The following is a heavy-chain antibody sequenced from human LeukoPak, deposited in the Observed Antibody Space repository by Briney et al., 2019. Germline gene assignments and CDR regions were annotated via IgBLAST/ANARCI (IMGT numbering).Heavy chain of an antibody. Sequence: GGSLRLSCASSGFTFSDYYMSWIRQAPGKGLEWVSHISGSSTYTNYADSVKGRFTISRDNANNSLYLQMNSLRAEDTAVYYCASLDIVVVPAAIEDSDYYYGMDVWGQGTTVTVSS. J-gene: IGHJ6*02. V-gene: IGHV3-11*03. CDR2: ISGSSTYT. CDR1: GFTFSDYY. CDR3: ASLDIVVVPAAIEDSDYYYGMDV. D-gene: IGHD2-2*02.